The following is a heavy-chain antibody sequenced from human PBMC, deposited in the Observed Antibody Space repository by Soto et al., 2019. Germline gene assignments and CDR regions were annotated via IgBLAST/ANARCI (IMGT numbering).Heavy chain of an antibody. CDR3: ARLDDSSGDWGMDY. CDR2: ISYDGADK. Sequence: GGSLRLSCAASGFTFSDYGMHWVRQAPGKGLEWVALISYDGADKYYADSVKGRFTISRDNSKNTLYVQMNSLRHEDTAVYYCARLDDSSGDWGMDYWGQGT. CDR1: GFTFSDYG. V-gene: IGHV3-33*01. J-gene: IGHJ4*02. D-gene: IGHD3-22*01.